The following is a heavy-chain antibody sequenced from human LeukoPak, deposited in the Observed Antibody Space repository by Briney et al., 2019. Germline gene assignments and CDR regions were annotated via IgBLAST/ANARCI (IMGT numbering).Heavy chain of an antibody. V-gene: IGHV3-30*18. J-gene: IGHJ4*02. CDR3: VKSNNLGGDY. Sequence: GGSLRLSCAASGFTFSSYGMHWVRQAPGMGLEWVAVISYDGSNKYYADSVKGRFTISRDNSKKTVYLQMQSLRVKDTAVYYCVKSNNLGGDYWGQGTLVTVSS. CDR2: ISYDGSNK. CDR1: GFTFSSYG. D-gene: IGHD1/OR15-1a*01.